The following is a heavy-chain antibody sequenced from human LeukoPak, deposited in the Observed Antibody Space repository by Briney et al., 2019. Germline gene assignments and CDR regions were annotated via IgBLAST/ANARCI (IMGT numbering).Heavy chain of an antibody. V-gene: IGHV3-30-3*01. CDR2: ISYDGSNK. Sequence: GGSLRLSCAASGFTFSSYAMHWVRQAPGKGLEWVAVISYDGSNKYYADSVKGRFTISRDNSKNTLYLQMNSLRAEDTAVYYCAKDPVYGSGSYLYYFDYWGQGTLVTVSS. CDR3: AKDPVYGSGSYLYYFDY. CDR1: GFTFSSYA. D-gene: IGHD3-10*01. J-gene: IGHJ4*02.